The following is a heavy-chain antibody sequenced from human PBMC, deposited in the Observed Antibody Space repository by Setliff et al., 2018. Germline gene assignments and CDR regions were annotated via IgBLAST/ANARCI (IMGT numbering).Heavy chain of an antibody. J-gene: IGHJ3*02. CDR2: ISNSGGT. D-gene: IGHD3-3*01. Sequence: NPSETLSLTCTVSGGSISSSSYYWGWIRQPPGKGLEWIGSISNSGGTYYNPSLKSRVTISVDTSKNQFSLKLSSVTAADTAVYYCARHLDDFWSGYPAASFDIWGQGTMVTVS. V-gene: IGHV4-39*01. CDR3: ARHLDDFWSGYPAASFDI. CDR1: GGSISSSSYY.